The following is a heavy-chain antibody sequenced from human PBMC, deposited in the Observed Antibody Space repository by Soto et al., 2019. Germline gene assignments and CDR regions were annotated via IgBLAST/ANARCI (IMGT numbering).Heavy chain of an antibody. V-gene: IGHV4-39*01. CDR1: GGSISSSSYY. CDR2: IYYSGST. CDR3: ARRQVYYGSGNLLFGDYYGMDV. J-gene: IGHJ6*02. Sequence: SETLSLTCTVSGGSISSSSYYWGWIRQPPGKGLEWIGSIYYSGSTYYNPSLKSRVTISVDTSKNQFSLKLSSVTAADTAVYYCARRQVYYGSGNLLFGDYYGMDVWGQGTTVTVSS. D-gene: IGHD3-10*01.